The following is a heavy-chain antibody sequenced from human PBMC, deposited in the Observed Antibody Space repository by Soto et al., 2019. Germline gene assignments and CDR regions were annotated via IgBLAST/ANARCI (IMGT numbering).Heavy chain of an antibody. CDR2: ISIVSSYI. Sequence: XXSLRLSFAASGFTFSSYSMHWVPQAPEKGLEWVSSISIVSSYICYAASVKGRSTIPRDNAKNSLYLQKNSLRANTGLVYSCARHPFSNSWYSPWDQETRITFSS. CDR1: GFTFSSYS. J-gene: IGHJ5*02. V-gene: IGHV3-21*01. CDR3: ARHPFSNSWYSP.